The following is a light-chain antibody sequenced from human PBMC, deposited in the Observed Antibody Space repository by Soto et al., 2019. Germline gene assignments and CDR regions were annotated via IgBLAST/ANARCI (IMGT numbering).Light chain of an antibody. Sequence: IQMTQSPSTRSASXGDRVTISCRDSYSISSCLASYQQKPGXAPNLLXYYASSLEGGGPSRFSGSGSGTEFTRTISSLQPEDFATYYGQQYNSYPYTFGQGTKVDIK. J-gene: IGKJ2*01. CDR3: QQYNSYPYT. CDR2: YAS. V-gene: IGKV1-5*01. CDR1: YSISSC.